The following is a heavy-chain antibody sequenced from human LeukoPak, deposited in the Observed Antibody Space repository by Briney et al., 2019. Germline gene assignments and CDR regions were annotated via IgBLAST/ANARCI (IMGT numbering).Heavy chain of an antibody. Sequence: SETLSLTCTVSGGSISSYYWSWIRQPPGKGLEWIGYIYYSGSTNYNPSLKSRVTISVDTSKNQFSLKLSSVTAADTAVYYCARDSGYYGSGSSDYWGQGTLVTVSS. CDR1: GGSISSYY. D-gene: IGHD3-10*01. CDR2: IYYSGST. CDR3: ARDSGYYGSGSSDY. V-gene: IGHV4-59*01. J-gene: IGHJ4*02.